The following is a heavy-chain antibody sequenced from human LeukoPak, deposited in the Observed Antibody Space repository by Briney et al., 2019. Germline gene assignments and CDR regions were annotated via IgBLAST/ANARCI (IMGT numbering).Heavy chain of an antibody. J-gene: IGHJ4*02. CDR1: GFTFSDYY. D-gene: IGHD6-19*01. V-gene: IGHV3-11*06. Sequence: GGSLRLSCAASGFTFSDYYMNWIRQAPGKGPEWVSYISTSSSYTNYADSVKGRFTISRDNAKNSLYLQMNSLSAEDTAVYYCARISISGWYIDYWGQGTLVTVSS. CDR2: ISTSSSYT. CDR3: ARISISGWYIDY.